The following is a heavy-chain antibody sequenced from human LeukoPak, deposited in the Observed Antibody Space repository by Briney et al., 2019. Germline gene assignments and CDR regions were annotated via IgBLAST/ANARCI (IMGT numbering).Heavy chain of an antibody. Sequence: GGFLRLSCAASGFTISSNYMSWVRQAPGKGLEWVSVIYSGGSTYYADSVKGRFTISRDNSKNTLYLQMNSLRAEDTAVYYCGREGSTLTPSAGYWGQGTLVTVSS. D-gene: IGHD4-17*01. CDR2: IYSGGST. CDR1: GFTISSNY. J-gene: IGHJ4*02. CDR3: GREGSTLTPSAGY. V-gene: IGHV3-53*01.